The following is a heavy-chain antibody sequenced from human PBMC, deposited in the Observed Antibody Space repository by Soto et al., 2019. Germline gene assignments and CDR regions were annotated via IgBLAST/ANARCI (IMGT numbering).Heavy chain of an antibody. Sequence: SETLSLTCAVYGGSFSGYYWSWIRQPPGKGLEWIGEINHSGSTNYNPSLKSRVTISVDTSKNQFSLKLSSVTAADTAVYYCARGRWVRGVFDYWGQGTMVTVYS. V-gene: IGHV4-34*01. CDR1: GGSFSGYY. CDR3: ARGRWVRGVFDY. J-gene: IGHJ4*02. D-gene: IGHD3-10*01. CDR2: INHSGST.